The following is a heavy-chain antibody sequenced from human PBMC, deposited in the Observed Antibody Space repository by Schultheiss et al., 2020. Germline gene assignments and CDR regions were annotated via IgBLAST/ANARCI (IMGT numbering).Heavy chain of an antibody. V-gene: IGHV1-18*01. CDR3: ARGLTTVTTGAPT. CDR1: GVYTFSTYG. D-gene: IGHD4-17*01. Sequence: ASVTVSYKASGVYTFSTYGISWVRQAPGQGLEWMGWISNYNGDTNNAQKLQGRVTMTTDTSTSTAYMELRSLRSDDTAVYYCARGLTTVTTGAPTWGQGTLVTVSS. J-gene: IGHJ5*02. CDR2: ISNYNGDT.